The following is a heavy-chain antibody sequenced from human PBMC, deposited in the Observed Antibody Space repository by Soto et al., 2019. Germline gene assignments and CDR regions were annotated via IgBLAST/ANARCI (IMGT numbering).Heavy chain of an antibody. V-gene: IGHV1-8*01. CDR2: MNPNSGNL. J-gene: IGHJ6*03. CDR3: ASGGLWFGERPMDV. Sequence: QVQLVQSGAEVKKPGASVKVSCKASGYTFTSYAINWVRQAAGQGLEWMGGMNPNSGNLHYAQKFQGRVTMTRNTSKDTAYMELSSLTSEDTAVDFCASGGLWFGERPMDVWGKGTTVTVSS. D-gene: IGHD3-10*01. CDR1: GYTFTSYA.